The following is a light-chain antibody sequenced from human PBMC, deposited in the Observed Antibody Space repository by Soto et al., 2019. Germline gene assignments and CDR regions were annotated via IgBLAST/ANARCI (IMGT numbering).Light chain of an antibody. V-gene: IGKV3-11*01. J-gene: IGKJ5*01. Sequence: EIVLTQSPATLSLSPGERATLSCRASQSVSSYLAWYQQKPGQAPRLLFYDASNRATGIPARFSGSGSGTDFTLTISSLEPEDFAVYYCQQRYNWPPITFGQGTRLEIK. CDR3: QQRYNWPPIT. CDR1: QSVSSY. CDR2: DAS.